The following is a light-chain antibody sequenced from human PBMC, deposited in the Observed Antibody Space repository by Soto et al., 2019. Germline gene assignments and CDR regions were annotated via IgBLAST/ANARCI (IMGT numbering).Light chain of an antibody. CDR3: QQASGLPFN. J-gene: IGKJ3*01. V-gene: IGKV1-12*01. CDR1: HSISSW. CDR2: AAS. Sequence: DIQMTQSPSSVSASVGDRVTLTCRASHSISSWLAWYQQKPGKAPNLLIYAASSLQSGVPSRFSGSGSGTDLTLTITGQQAEDFATYFCQQASGLPFNFGPGTKVDIK.